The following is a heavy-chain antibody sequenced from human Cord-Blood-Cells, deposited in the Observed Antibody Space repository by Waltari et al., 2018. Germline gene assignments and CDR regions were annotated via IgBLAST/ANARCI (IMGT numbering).Heavy chain of an antibody. CDR3: AGSGSYDAFDI. V-gene: IGHV3-7*01. D-gene: IGHD3-10*01. CDR2: IKQDGREK. Sequence: EVQLVESGGGLVQPGGSLRLSCAACGFTFSGYWLRWVRQAPGKGLEWVANIKQDGREKYYVDSVKGRFTISRDNAKNSLYLQMNSLRAEDTAVYYCAGSGSYDAFDIWGQGTMVTVSS. J-gene: IGHJ3*02. CDR1: GFTFSGYW.